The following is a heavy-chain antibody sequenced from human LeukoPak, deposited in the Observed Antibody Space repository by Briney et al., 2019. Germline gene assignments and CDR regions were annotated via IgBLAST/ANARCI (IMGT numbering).Heavy chain of an antibody. CDR3: ANLPQWSGDLFIDY. Sequence: PGGSLRLSCAASGFTFSAYGMHWVRQAPDRGLEWVAFIRFDGSNKYYADSVKGRFIISRDDSRNMLYLQMNSLRIEDTAVYCCANLPQWSGDLFIDYWGQGTPATVSS. D-gene: IGHD3-10*01. V-gene: IGHV3-30*02. CDR1: GFTFSAYG. J-gene: IGHJ4*02. CDR2: IRFDGSNK.